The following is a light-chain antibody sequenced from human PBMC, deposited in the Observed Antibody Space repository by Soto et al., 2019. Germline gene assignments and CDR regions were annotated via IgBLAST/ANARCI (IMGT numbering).Light chain of an antibody. V-gene: IGKV3-15*01. CDR1: QSVSSN. Sequence: EIVMTQSPATLSVSPGERATLSCRASQSVSSNLAWYQQKPGQAPRLLIYGASTRATGIPARFRGSGSGTEFTLTISGLQSEDFAVYYCQQYNNWGTFGQGTKVEIK. CDR3: QQYNNWGT. CDR2: GAS. J-gene: IGKJ1*01.